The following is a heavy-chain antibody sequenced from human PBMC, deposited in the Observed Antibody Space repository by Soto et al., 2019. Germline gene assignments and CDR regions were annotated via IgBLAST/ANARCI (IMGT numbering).Heavy chain of an antibody. J-gene: IGHJ5*02. V-gene: IGHV4-34*01. Sequence: SETLSLTCAVYGGSFSGYYWSWIRQPPGKGLEWIGEINHSGSTNYNPSLKSRVTISVDTSKNQFSLKLSSVTAADTAVYYCARGQMRITIFGVVISEECWFDPWGQGTLVTVSS. CDR1: GGSFSGYY. CDR2: INHSGST. D-gene: IGHD3-3*01. CDR3: ARGQMRITIFGVVISEECWFDP.